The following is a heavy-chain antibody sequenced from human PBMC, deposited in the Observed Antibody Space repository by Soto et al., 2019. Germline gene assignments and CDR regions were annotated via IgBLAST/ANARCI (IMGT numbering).Heavy chain of an antibody. V-gene: IGHV1-69*01. CDR1: GGTFSSYA. D-gene: IGHD5-18*01. CDR2: IIPIFGTA. CDR3: ARVVPLGGDTAMVPYYYYYGMDV. Sequence: QVQLVQSGAEVKKPGSSVKVSCKASGGTFSSYAISWVRQAPGQGLEWMGGIIPIFGTANYAQKFQGRVTITADESTSTAYMELSSLRSEDTAVYYCARVVPLGGDTAMVPYYYYYGMDVWGQGTTVTVSS. J-gene: IGHJ6*02.